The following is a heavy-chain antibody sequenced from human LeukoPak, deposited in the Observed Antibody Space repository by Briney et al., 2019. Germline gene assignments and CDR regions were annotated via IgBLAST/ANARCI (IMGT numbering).Heavy chain of an antibody. J-gene: IGHJ6*04. CDR2: IRSNTYGGST. Sequence: RTGGSLRLSCEGSGFTFGDYGVGWFRQAPGKGLQWVTSIRSNTYGGSTEYVPSVKGRFTISRDDSNSIAYLQMNSLKAEDTAVYYCAKDWGWNYIRPRALMDVWGKGTTVTVSS. D-gene: IGHD1-7*01. CDR1: GFTFGDYG. CDR3: AKDWGWNYIRPRALMDV. V-gene: IGHV3-49*03.